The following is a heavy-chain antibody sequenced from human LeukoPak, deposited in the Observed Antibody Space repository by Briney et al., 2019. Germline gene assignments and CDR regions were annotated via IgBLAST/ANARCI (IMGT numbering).Heavy chain of an antibody. V-gene: IGHV3-48*04. Sequence: GALRLSCAASGFTFSSYSMNWVRQAPGKGLEWVSYISSSSSTIYYADSVKGRFTISRDNAKNSLYLQMNSLRAEDTAVYYCARGNDFDYWGQGTLVTVSS. J-gene: IGHJ4*02. CDR1: GFTFSSYS. CDR2: ISSSSSTI. CDR3: ARGNDFDY.